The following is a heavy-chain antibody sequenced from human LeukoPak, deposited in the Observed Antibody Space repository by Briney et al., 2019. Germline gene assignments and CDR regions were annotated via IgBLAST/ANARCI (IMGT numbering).Heavy chain of an antibody. J-gene: IGHJ4*02. V-gene: IGHV4-39*07. Sequence: SETLSLTCTVSGGSLSTSGYYWGWIRQPPGKGLEYFASIDSSGNAYYNPSLRSRVTISADTSKNQFSLKLSSVTAADTAVYYCTRDRGQWLVDYWGQGTLVTVSS. CDR3: TRDRGQWLVDY. D-gene: IGHD6-19*01. CDR2: IDSSGNA. CDR1: GGSLSTSGYY.